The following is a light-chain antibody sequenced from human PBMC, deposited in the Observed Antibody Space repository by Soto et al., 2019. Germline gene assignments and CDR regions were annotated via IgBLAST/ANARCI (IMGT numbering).Light chain of an antibody. CDR3: QQYGSSPWT. V-gene: IGKV3-20*01. CDR2: GAS. J-gene: IGKJ1*01. Sequence: EIVLTQSPATLSSSPGERATLSCRASQTVSNKLAWYQHKPGQAPRLLIFGASSRATGIPDRFSGSGSGTDFTLTISRLEPEDFAVYYCQQYGSSPWTFGQGTKVDI. CDR1: QTVSNK.